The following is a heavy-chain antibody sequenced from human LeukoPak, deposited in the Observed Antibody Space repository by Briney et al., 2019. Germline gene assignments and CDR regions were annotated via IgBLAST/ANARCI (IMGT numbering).Heavy chain of an antibody. CDR2: IYSGGST. J-gene: IGHJ4*02. CDR3: AREGMTVVVTYFHY. Sequence: GGSLRLSCAASGFNVSSNYMSWVRQAPGKGLEWVSVIYSGGSTYYADSVKGRFTISRDNAKNSLYLQMNSLRAEDTAVYYCAREGMTVVVTYFHYWGQAPLLTVPS. CDR1: GFNVSSNY. D-gene: IGHD3-22*01. V-gene: IGHV3-53*01.